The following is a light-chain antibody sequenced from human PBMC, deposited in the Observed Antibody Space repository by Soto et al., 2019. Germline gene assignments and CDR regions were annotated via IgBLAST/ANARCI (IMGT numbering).Light chain of an antibody. CDR1: SSDVGGHNY. V-gene: IGLV2-11*01. Sequence: QSVLTQPRSVSGSPGQSVTISCTGTSSDVGGHNYVSWYQQYPGKAPKLIVYEASNRPSGVPDRFSGSKSGNTASLTISGLQAADEADYYCSLYTSENTYVFGTGTKITVL. CDR2: EAS. CDR3: SLYTSENTYV. J-gene: IGLJ1*01.